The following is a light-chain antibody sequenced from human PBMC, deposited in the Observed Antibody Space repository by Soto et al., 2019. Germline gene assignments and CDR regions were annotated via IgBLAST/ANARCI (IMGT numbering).Light chain of an antibody. J-gene: IGLJ2*01. V-gene: IGLV1-40*01. CDR3: QSYYNSLSGVV. Sequence: QSALTQPPSVSGAPGQRVTISCTGTSTNIGACYDVHWYQQLPGTAPKLLIYGDINRPSGVSDRFSGSKSGTSASLSITGLQAEDEADYYCQSYYNSLSGVVFGGGTKLTVL. CDR1: STNIGACYD. CDR2: GDI.